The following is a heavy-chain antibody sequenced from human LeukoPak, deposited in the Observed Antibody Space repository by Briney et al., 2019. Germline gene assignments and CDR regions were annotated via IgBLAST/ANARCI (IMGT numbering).Heavy chain of an antibody. V-gene: IGHV3-33*01. D-gene: IGHD3-9*01. CDR2: IWSDASNK. J-gene: IGHJ4*02. CDR1: GFTFSSYG. CDR3: ARNYSIRYFDI. Sequence: GGSLRLSCAASGFTFSSYGMHWVRQAPGKGLEWVAVIWSDASNKYYADSVKGRFTISRDNSKNTLYLQMSSLRAVDTAVYYCARNYSIRYFDIWGQGTLVTVSS.